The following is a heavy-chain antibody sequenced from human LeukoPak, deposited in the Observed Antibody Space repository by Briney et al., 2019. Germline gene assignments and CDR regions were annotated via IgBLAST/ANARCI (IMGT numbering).Heavy chain of an antibody. J-gene: IGHJ4*02. V-gene: IGHV3-7*01. CDR1: GFPFSSYW. Sequence: GGSLRLSCVASGFPFSSYWMSWVRHAPGRGLDWVANIKPDGSAEYYAASVKGRITVSRDNVKNSLYLQMNSLRVEDTAVYYCARANNSSWHNWGQGTLVTVSS. CDR3: ARANNSSWHN. D-gene: IGHD6-13*01. CDR2: IKPDGSAE.